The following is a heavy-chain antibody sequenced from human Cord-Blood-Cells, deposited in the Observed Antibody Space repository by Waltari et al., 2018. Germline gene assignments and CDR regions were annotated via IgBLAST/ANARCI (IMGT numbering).Heavy chain of an antibody. CDR3: AKDQAWGRAFDI. Sequence: QVQLVASGVGVVHAGRSLRLSCAAYGFTFSIYGLHCVRQAPGKGLEWVAVISYDGSNKYYADSVKGRFTISRDNSKNTLYLQMNSLRAEDTAVYYCAKDQAWGRAFDIWGQGTMVTVSS. V-gene: IGHV3-30*18. J-gene: IGHJ3*02. CDR1: GFTFSIYG. D-gene: IGHD3-16*01. CDR2: ISYDGSNK.